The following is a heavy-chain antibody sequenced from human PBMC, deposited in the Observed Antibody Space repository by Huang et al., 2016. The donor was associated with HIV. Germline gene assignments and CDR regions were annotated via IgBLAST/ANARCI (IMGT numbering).Heavy chain of an antibody. CDR3: ARDPTSGKDALDI. J-gene: IGHJ3*02. CDR2: GNHYNGNT. CDR1: GYTFTSYG. D-gene: IGHD3-10*01. Sequence: QVHLVQSGPEVKKPGAPVKVSCKAYGYTFTSYGIIWVRQAPGQWLGWVGWGNHYNGNTNYAQPLQGRVTMPTDTSTSTAYMELRSLRSDDTAIYYCARDPTSGKDALDIWGQGTLVTVSS. V-gene: IGHV1-18*01.